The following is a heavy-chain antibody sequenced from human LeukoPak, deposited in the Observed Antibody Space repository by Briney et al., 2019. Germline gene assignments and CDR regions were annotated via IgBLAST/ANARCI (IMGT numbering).Heavy chain of an antibody. V-gene: IGHV1-2*06. D-gene: IGHD4-17*01. CDR2: INPNSGGT. J-gene: IGHJ4*02. CDR3: ARAENGDYAFDY. CDR1: GDTFTGYY. Sequence: ASVKVSCKASGDTFTGYYIHWVRQAPGQGLEWMGRINPNSGGTNYAQKFQGRVTMTRDTSISTAYMELSRLRSDDTAVYYCARAENGDYAFDYWGQGTLVTVSS.